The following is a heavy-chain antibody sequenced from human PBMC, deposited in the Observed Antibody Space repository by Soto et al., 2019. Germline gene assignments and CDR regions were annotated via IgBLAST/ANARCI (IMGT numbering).Heavy chain of an antibody. CDR1: GYTFTSYY. Sequence: ASVKVSCKASGYTFTSYYMHWVRQAPGQGLEWMGIINPSGGSTSYAQKFQGRVTMTRDTSTSTVYMELSSLGSEDTAVYYCARDNGSGSSRYYYYYGMDVWGQGTTVTVSS. CDR2: INPSGGST. CDR3: ARDNGSGSSRYYYYYGMDV. V-gene: IGHV1-46*01. D-gene: IGHD3-10*01. J-gene: IGHJ6*02.